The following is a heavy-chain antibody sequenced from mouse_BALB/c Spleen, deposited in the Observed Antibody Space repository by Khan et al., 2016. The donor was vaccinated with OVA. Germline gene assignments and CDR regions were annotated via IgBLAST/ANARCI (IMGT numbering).Heavy chain of an antibody. J-gene: IGHJ4*01. CDR1: GYTFRTYY. CDR2: IYPGNVNT. V-gene: IGHV1S56*01. D-gene: IGHD2-4*01. Sequence: QVRLQQSGPELVKPGASVRISCKASGYTFRTYYIHWVKQRPGQGLEWIGWIYPGNVNTKYNEKFKGKATLTADKSSSTAYMQLSSLTSEDSAVYFCARDDYFVGDAMDYWGQGTSVTVSS. CDR3: ARDDYFVGDAMDY.